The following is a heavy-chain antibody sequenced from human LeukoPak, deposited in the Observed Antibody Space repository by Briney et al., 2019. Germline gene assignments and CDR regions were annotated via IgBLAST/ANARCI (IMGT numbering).Heavy chain of an antibody. CDR3: ARGHYDSSGYYSNAFDI. J-gene: IGHJ3*02. V-gene: IGHV3-53*01. CDR2: IYSGGST. Sequence: GGSLRLSCAASGFTVSSNYMSWVRQAPGKGLEWVSVIYSGGSTYYADSVKGRFTISRDNSKNTLYLQMNSLRAEDTAVYYCARGHYDSSGYYSNAFDIWGQGIMVTVSS. D-gene: IGHD3-22*01. CDR1: GFTVSSNY.